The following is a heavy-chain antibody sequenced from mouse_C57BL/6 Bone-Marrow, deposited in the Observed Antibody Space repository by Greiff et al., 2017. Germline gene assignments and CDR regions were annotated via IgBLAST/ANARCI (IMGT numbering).Heavy chain of an antibody. J-gene: IGHJ3*01. CDR2: ISYDGSN. D-gene: IGHD1-1*01. Sequence: ESGPGLVKPSQSLSLTCPVTGYSITSGYYWNWIRQFPGNKLEWMGYISYDGSNNYNPSLKNRISIARDTSKNQFFLKFNSVTTEDTATYYCARDYGSSFWFADWGQGTLVTVSA. CDR3: ARDYGSSFWFAD. V-gene: IGHV3-6*01. CDR1: GYSITSGYY.